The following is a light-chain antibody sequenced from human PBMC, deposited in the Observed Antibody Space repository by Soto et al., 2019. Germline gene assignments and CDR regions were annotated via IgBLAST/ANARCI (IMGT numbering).Light chain of an antibody. CDR2: ADS. CDR1: QGIAAS. J-gene: IGKJ4*01. Sequence: DIQLTQSPSFLSASVGDRVTITCRASQGIAASLAWYQQKPGNPPRLLIYADSTLQSGVPSRFSGSGSGTRGTLTISSLEPEDFVTYYCQQTRTYPRTFGGGTKVEMK. CDR3: QQTRTYPRT. V-gene: IGKV1-9*01.